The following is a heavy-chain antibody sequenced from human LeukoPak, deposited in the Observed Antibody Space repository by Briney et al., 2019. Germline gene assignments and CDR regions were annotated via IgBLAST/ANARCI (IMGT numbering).Heavy chain of an antibody. CDR1: GFTFSSYE. J-gene: IGHJ4*02. V-gene: IGHV3-48*03. Sequence: QPGGSLRLSCAASGFTFSSYEMNWVRQAPGAGLEWVSYISISDSTIYYADSVKGRFTISRDNAKNSLYLQMNNLRVEHPALYYCERGRYLGAMFQDHWGQGTLVTVSS. CDR3: ERGRYLGAMFQDH. D-gene: IGHD3-10*02. CDR2: ISISDSTI.